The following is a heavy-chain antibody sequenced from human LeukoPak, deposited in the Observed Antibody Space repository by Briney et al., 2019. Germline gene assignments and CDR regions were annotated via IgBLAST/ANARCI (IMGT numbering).Heavy chain of an antibody. CDR3: ATPSGQWLDPYYFDY. D-gene: IGHD6-19*01. CDR1: GYTLTELS. J-gene: IGHJ4*02. Sequence: ASVKVSCKASGYTLTELSMHWVRQAPGKGLEWMGGFDPEDGETIYAQKFQGRVTMTEDTSTDTAYMELSSLRSEDTAVYYCATPSGQWLDPYYFDYWGQGTLVTVSS. CDR2: FDPEDGET. V-gene: IGHV1-24*01.